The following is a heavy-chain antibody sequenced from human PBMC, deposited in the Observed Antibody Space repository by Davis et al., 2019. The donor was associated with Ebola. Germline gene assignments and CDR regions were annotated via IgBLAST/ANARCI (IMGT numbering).Heavy chain of an antibody. Sequence: GESLKISCAASGFTFSNYWMHWVRQAPGKGLVWVSRINTDGSSAIYADSVKGRFTISRDNSKNTLYLQMNSLRVEDTAVYYCASAYSSGWYESVDYWGRGTLVTVSS. CDR3: ASAYSSGWYESVDY. CDR2: INTDGSSA. D-gene: IGHD6-19*01. CDR1: GFTFSNYW. J-gene: IGHJ4*02. V-gene: IGHV3-74*01.